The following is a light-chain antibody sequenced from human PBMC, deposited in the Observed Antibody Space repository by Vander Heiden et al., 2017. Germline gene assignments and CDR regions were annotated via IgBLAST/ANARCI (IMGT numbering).Light chain of an antibody. J-gene: IGLJ7*01. V-gene: IGLV3-27*01. CDR2: KDS. CDR3: YSAADNNAV. CDR1: VLAKKY. Sequence: SYELTQPSSVSVSPGQTARITCSGDVLAKKYARWFQQKPGQAPVLGMYKDSERPSGIPERFSGSSSGTTVTLTISGAQVEDEADYYCYSAADNNAVFGGGTLLTVL.